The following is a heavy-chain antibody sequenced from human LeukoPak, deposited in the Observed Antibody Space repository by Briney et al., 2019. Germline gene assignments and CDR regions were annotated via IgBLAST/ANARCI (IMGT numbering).Heavy chain of an antibody. J-gene: IGHJ4*02. V-gene: IGHV4-59*01. D-gene: IGHD3-10*01. Sequence: SETLSLTCTVSGGSISSYYWSWIRQPPGKGLEWIGYIYYSGSTNYNPSLKSRVTISVDTSKNQFSLKLSSVTAADTAVCYCARDLWFGELSDWGQGTLVTVSS. CDR1: GGSISSYY. CDR2: IYYSGST. CDR3: ARDLWFGELSD.